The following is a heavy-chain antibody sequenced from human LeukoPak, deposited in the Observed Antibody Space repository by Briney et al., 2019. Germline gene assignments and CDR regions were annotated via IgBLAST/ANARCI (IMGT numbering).Heavy chain of an antibody. Sequence: GGSLRLSCAASGLTFNNTWMARVRQVPGKGLEWVANINGDGSVKYHVDSVKGRFTISRDNARNSLYLQMNSLRAEDTAIYYCARDPAYGALDYWGPGTQVTVSS. V-gene: IGHV3-7*01. CDR3: ARDPAYGALDY. J-gene: IGHJ4*02. CDR1: GLTFNNTW. D-gene: IGHD4-17*01. CDR2: INGDGSVK.